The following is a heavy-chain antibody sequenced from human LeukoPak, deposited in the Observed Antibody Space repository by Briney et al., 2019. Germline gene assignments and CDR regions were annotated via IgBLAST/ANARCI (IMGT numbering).Heavy chain of an antibody. J-gene: IGHJ4*02. V-gene: IGHV3-53*01. CDR3: ARGHTYGLGSF. CDR2: IYSGGST. D-gene: IGHD3-10*01. CDR1: GFTVSSNY. Sequence: PGGSLGLSCAASGFTVSSNYMSWVRQAPGKGLEWVSVIYSGGSTYYADSVKGRFTTSRANSKNTLYLQMNSLRADDTAVYPGARGHTYGLGSFWGQGTLVTVSS.